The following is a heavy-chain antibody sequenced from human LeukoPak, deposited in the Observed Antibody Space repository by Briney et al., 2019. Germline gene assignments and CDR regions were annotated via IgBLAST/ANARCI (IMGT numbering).Heavy chain of an antibody. CDR3: ARRRYDILTGAFDY. V-gene: IGHV5-51*01. CDR1: GYSFTRYW. D-gene: IGHD3-9*01. J-gene: IGHJ4*02. CDR2: IYAGDSDT. Sequence: GESLQIPCKGSGYSFTRYWIGWVRQMPGKGLEWMGIIYAGDSDTRYSPSFQGQVTISADKSISTAFLQWSSLKASDTAMYYCARRRYDILTGAFDYWGQGTLVTVSS.